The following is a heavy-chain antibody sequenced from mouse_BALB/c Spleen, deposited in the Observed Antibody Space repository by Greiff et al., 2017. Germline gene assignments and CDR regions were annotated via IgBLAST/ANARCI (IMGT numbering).Heavy chain of an antibody. D-gene: IGHD1-2*01. CDR1: GFTFSSFG. CDR3: ARGAIRDYFDY. J-gene: IGHJ2*01. V-gene: IGHV5-17*02. Sequence: VQLKESGGGLVQPGGSRKLSCAASGFTFSSFGMHWVRQAPEKGLEWVAYISSGSSTIYYADTVKGRFTISRDNPKNTLFLQMTSLRSEDTAMYYCARGAIRDYFDYWGQGTTLTVSS. CDR2: ISSGSSTI.